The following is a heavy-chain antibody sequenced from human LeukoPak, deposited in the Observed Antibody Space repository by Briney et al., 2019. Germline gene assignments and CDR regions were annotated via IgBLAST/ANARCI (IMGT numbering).Heavy chain of an antibody. CDR1: GYTFTSYG. Sequence: GASVKVSCKASGYTFTSYGISWVRQAPGQGLEWMGWISAYNGNTNYAQKLQGRVTMTTDTSTSTAYMELRSLRSDDTAVYYCARDFDDSSGDTYAFDIWGQGTMVTVSS. J-gene: IGHJ3*02. CDR3: ARDFDDSSGDTYAFDI. D-gene: IGHD3-22*01. V-gene: IGHV1-18*01. CDR2: ISAYNGNT.